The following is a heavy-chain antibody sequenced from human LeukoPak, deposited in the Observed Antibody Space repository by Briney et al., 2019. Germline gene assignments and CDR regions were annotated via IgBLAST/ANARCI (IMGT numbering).Heavy chain of an antibody. CDR3: ATYSSSSPFDY. V-gene: IGHV3-66*01. CDR2: IYSGGST. D-gene: IGHD6-13*01. Sequence: GGSLRLSCSASGLTVSSNYMSWVRQAPGKGLEWVSVIYSGGSTYYADSVKGRFTISRDNSKNTLYLQMNSLRAEDTAVYYCATYSSSSPFDYWGQGTLVTVSS. CDR1: GLTVSSNY. J-gene: IGHJ4*02.